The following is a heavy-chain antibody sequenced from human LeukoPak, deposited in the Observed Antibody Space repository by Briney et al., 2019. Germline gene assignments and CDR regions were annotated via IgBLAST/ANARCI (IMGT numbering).Heavy chain of an antibody. J-gene: IGHJ6*02. Sequence: SETLSLTCAVYGGSFSGYYWTWIRQPPGKGLEWIGEINHVGSTKYNPSLKSRATMSVDPSKNQSSLKLSAVTAADTAFYYCARGRNNQITMIRGPNHYFGLDVWGQGTTVTVSS. CDR2: INHVGST. CDR1: GGSFSGYY. CDR3: ARGRNNQITMIRGPNHYFGLDV. V-gene: IGHV4-34*01. D-gene: IGHD3-10*01.